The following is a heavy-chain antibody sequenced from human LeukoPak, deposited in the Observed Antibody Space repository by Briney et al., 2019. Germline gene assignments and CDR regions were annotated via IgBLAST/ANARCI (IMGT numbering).Heavy chain of an antibody. Sequence: ASVKVSCKASGYTFTSYAINWVRQAPGQGLEYMGWIRTSTGSPTYAQGFTGRFVFSLDTSVNTAYHQISSLKAEDTAVYYCARDLDSAAFDIWGQGTMVTVSS. CDR3: ARDLDSAAFDI. CDR1: GYTFTSYA. J-gene: IGHJ3*02. CDR2: IRTSTGSP. D-gene: IGHD2-15*01. V-gene: IGHV7-4-1*02.